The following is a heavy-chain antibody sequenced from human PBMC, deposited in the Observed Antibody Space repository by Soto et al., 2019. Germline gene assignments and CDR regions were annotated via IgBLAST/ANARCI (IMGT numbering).Heavy chain of an antibody. CDR1: GGTFSSYA. Sequence: SVKVSCKASGGTFSSYAISWVRQAPGQGLEWMGGIIPIFGTANYAQKFQGRVTITADKSTSTAYMELSSLRSEDTAVYYCARAGRDTAMVKLIMEYYYYGMDVWGQETTVTVSS. D-gene: IGHD5-18*01. CDR2: IIPIFGTA. CDR3: ARAGRDTAMVKLIMEYYYYGMDV. J-gene: IGHJ6*02. V-gene: IGHV1-69*06.